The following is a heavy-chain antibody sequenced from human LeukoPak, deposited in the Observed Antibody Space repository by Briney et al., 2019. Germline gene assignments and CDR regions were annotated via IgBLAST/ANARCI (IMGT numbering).Heavy chain of an antibody. CDR2: IYHSGST. J-gene: IGHJ4*02. Sequence: SETLSLTCAVSGGSISSSNWWSWVRQPPGKGLEWIGEIYHSGSTNYSPSLKSRVTISVDKSKNQFSLKLSSVTAADTAVYYCASRKGYCSGGSCDDYWGQGTLVTVSS. CDR1: GGSISSSNW. D-gene: IGHD2-15*01. V-gene: IGHV4-4*02. CDR3: ASRKGYCSGGSCDDY.